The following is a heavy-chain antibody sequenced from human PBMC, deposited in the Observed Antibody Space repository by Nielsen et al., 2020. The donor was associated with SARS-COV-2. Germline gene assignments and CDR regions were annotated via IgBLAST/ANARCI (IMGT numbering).Heavy chain of an antibody. D-gene: IGHD5-24*01. Sequence: GESLKISCAGSGFTLNAYTMSWVRQAPGKGLEWVSSISGSGGSTYYADSVKGRFTISRDNSNNTLFLEMNSLGAEDTAVYYCACRRDGYNYDTFWGQGTLVTVSS. J-gene: IGHJ4*02. CDR2: ISGSGGST. CDR1: GFTLNAYT. V-gene: IGHV3-23*01. CDR3: ACRRDGYNYDTF.